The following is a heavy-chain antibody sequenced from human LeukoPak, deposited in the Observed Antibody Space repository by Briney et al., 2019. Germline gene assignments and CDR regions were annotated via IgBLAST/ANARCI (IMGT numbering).Heavy chain of an antibody. J-gene: IGHJ3*01. Sequence: GGSLRLSCAASGFTFSSYAMSWVRQAPGKGLEWVSGISAGGDLTFHADPVKGRFTISRDNSKNTLYLQMNSLRADDTAEYYCAKSLLTTASGTGRAFDLWGQGTMVTVSS. V-gene: IGHV3-23*01. CDR1: GFTFSSYA. D-gene: IGHD1-26*01. CDR3: AKSLLTTASGTGRAFDL. CDR2: ISAGGDLT.